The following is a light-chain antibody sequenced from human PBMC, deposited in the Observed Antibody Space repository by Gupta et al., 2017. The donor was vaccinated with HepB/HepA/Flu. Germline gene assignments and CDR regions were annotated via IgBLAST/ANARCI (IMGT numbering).Light chain of an antibody. CDR2: KSS. Sequence: DVVMTQSPLSLPVTLGQPASISCRSSQSLVYSDGNTYLNWFQQRPGQSPRRLIYKSSNRDSGVPDRFSGSGSGTDFTLKISRVEAEDVGVYYCMQGKHWVFTFGPGTKVDIK. CDR1: QSLVYSDGNTY. CDR3: MQGKHWVFT. J-gene: IGKJ3*01. V-gene: IGKV2-30*01.